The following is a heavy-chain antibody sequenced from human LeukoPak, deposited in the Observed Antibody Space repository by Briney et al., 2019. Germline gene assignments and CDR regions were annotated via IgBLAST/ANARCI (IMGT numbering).Heavy chain of an antibody. J-gene: IGHJ6*03. V-gene: IGHV1-46*01. CDR3: ARSQMEVDGYNIRDYYYYMDV. CDR2: INPSGGST. D-gene: IGHD5-24*01. Sequence: GASVKVSCKASGYTFTSYYMHWVRQAPGQGLEWMGIINPSGGSTSYARKFQGRVTMTKDMSTSTVYMELSSLRSEDTAVYYCARSQMEVDGYNIRDYYYYMDVWGKGTTVTVSS. CDR1: GYTFTSYY.